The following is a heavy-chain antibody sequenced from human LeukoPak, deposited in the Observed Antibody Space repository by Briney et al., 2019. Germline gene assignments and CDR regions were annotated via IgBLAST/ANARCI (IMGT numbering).Heavy chain of an antibody. CDR1: GGSISSYY. CDR3: ARSNKYSSSSPFDY. J-gene: IGHJ4*02. CDR2: IYTSGST. D-gene: IGHD6-6*01. Sequence: PSETLSLTCTVSGGSISSYYWSWIRQPAGKGLEWIGRIYTSGSTNYNPSLKSRVTMSVDTSKNQFSLKLSSVTAADTAEYYCARSNKYSSSSPFDYWGQGTLVTVSS. V-gene: IGHV4-4*07.